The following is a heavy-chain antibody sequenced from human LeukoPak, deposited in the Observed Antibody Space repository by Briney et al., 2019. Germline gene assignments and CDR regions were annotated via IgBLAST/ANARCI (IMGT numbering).Heavy chain of an antibody. J-gene: IGHJ5*02. D-gene: IGHD2-15*01. CDR1: GFTFSSYS. CDR3: ARERIVVVVAAIREGFDP. Sequence: GGSLRLSCAASGFTFSSYSMNWVRQAPGKGLEWVSSISSSSSYIYYADSVKGRFTISRDNAKNSLYLQMNSLRAEDTAVYYCARERIVVVVAAIREGFDPWGQGTLVTVSS. CDR2: ISSSSSYI. V-gene: IGHV3-21*01.